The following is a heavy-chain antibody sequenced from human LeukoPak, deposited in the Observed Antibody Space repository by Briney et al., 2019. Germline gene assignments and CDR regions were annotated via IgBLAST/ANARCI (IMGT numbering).Heavy chain of an antibody. CDR3: ARGFVVRGVSPIRPPLSGAFHI. CDR2: INPNSGGT. J-gene: IGHJ3*02. D-gene: IGHD3-10*01. CDR1: GYTFTSYA. Sequence: GASVKVSCKASGYTFTSYAMHWVRQAPGQGLEWMGWINPNSGGTNYAQKFQGRVTMTRDTSISTAYMDLSGLRSDDTAVYYCARGFVVRGVSPIRPPLSGAFHIWGQGTMVTVSS. V-gene: IGHV1-2*02.